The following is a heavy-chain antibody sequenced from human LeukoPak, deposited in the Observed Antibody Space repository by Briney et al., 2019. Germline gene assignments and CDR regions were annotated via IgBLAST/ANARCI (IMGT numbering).Heavy chain of an antibody. Sequence: GASVKVSCKASGYYFISSYMHWVRQAPGQGLEWMGIINPRGGSTSYAQKFQDRVTMTRDTSTSTVYMELSSLKSEDTAVYYCAREDVVLVDAVRYYYYDMDVWVQGTTVTVSS. CDR1: GYYFISSY. V-gene: IGHV1-46*01. CDR2: INPRGGST. J-gene: IGHJ6*02. CDR3: AREDVVLVDAVRYYYYDMDV. D-gene: IGHD2-8*01.